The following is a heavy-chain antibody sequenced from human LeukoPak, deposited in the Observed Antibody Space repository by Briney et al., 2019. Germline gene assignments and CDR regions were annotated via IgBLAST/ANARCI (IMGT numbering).Heavy chain of an antibody. CDR1: GFTFDDYG. V-gene: IGHV3-20*04. Sequence: GGSLRLSCAASGFTFDDYGMSWVRQAPGKGLEWVSGINWNGGSTGYADSVKGRFTISRDNAKNSLYLQMNSLRAEDTAVYYCAKDMNTAMDDYWGQGTLVTVSS. CDR3: AKDMNTAMDDY. CDR2: INWNGGST. J-gene: IGHJ4*02. D-gene: IGHD5-18*01.